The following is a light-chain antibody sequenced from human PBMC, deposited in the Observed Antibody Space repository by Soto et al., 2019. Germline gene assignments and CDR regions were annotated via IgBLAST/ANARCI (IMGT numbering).Light chain of an antibody. V-gene: IGKV3-20*01. Sequence: EIVLTQSPGTLSLSPGERATLSCRASQSVTSNYLAWYQQKPGQAPRLLIFGSYRRATGIPDRFSGSGSGTEFTLTINRLEPEDFVVYYCQLYGSSTLYTFCQGTKLEIK. CDR2: GSY. CDR1: QSVTSNY. CDR3: QLYGSSTLYT. J-gene: IGKJ2*01.